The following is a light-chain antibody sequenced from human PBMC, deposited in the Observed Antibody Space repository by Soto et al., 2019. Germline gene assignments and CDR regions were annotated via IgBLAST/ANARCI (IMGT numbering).Light chain of an antibody. CDR1: QSISSY. V-gene: IGKV1-39*01. J-gene: IGKJ2*01. Sequence: DIQMTQSPSSLSASVGDRVTITCRASQSISSYLDWYQQKPGKAPKLLLYAASSLQSGVPSRFSGSRSGTDFTLTISSLQPEDFATDYCQQSYSTPVTFGQGTKLEIK. CDR3: QQSYSTPVT. CDR2: AAS.